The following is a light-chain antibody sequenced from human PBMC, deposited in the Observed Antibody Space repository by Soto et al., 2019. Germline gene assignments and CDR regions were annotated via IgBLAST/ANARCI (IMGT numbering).Light chain of an antibody. J-gene: IGLJ7*01. CDR3: CSYAGSYTSPKGV. V-gene: IGLV2-11*01. CDR1: SSDVGGYNY. CDR2: DVS. Sequence: QSVLTQPRSVSGSPGQSVTISCTGTSSDVGGYNYVSWYQQHPGKAPILMIYDVSKRPSGVPDRFSGSKSGNTASLTISGLQAEDEADYCCCSYAGSYTSPKGVFGGGTQLAVL.